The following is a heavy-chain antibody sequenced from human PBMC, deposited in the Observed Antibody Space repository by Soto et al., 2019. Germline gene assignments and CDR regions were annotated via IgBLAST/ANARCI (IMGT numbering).Heavy chain of an antibody. CDR3: ARITRSPNSGYFDY. J-gene: IGHJ4*02. Sequence: SETLSLTCTFSGCSLSRYYWNWIRQPPGKGLEWIGYIYYTGSTKYNPSLKSRVTVSLDTSKNQFSLILNSLTAADTAVYYCARITRSPNSGYFDYWGQGALVTVSS. CDR2: IYYTGST. V-gene: IGHV4-59*01. CDR1: GCSLSRYY. D-gene: IGHD7-27*01.